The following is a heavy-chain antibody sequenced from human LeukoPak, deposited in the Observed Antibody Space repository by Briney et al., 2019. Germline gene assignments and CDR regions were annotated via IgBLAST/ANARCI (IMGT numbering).Heavy chain of an antibody. CDR2: LYPSGSS. D-gene: IGHD3-10*01. Sequence: SGTLSLTCTVSGASISPYYWNWIRQPAGKGLEWIGRLYPSGSSDYNPSLKSRVTMSVDTSRNQVSLRVTSVTAADTAIYYCARDLSGSLYFDYWGQGILVTVSA. CDR1: GASISPYY. CDR3: ARDLSGSLYFDY. V-gene: IGHV4-4*07. J-gene: IGHJ4*02.